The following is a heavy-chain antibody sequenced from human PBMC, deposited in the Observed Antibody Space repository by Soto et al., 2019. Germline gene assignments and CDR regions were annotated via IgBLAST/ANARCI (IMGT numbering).Heavy chain of an antibody. J-gene: IGHJ3*02. V-gene: IGHV4-59*08. CDR2: IYYSGST. D-gene: IGHD1-1*01. CDR3: ARHLPMEVFDI. CDR1: GGSISSYY. Sequence: SETLSLTCTVSGGSISSYYWSWIRQPPGKGLEWIGYIYYSGSTNYNPSLKSRVTISVDTSKNQFSLKLSSVTAADTAVYHCARHLPMEVFDIWGQGTMVTVSS.